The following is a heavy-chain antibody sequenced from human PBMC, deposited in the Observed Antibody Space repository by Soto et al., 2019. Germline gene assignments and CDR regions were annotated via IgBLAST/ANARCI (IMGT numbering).Heavy chain of an antibody. J-gene: IGHJ6*02. Sequence: GGSLRLSCAASGFTFSSYAMSWVRQAPGKGLEWVSAISGSGGSTYYADSVKGRFTISRDNSKNTLYLQMNSLRAEDTAVYYCAKVVRFLEWFPPVGMDVWGQGTTVTVSS. CDR2: ISGSGGST. V-gene: IGHV3-23*01. CDR1: GFTFSSYA. D-gene: IGHD3-3*01. CDR3: AKVVRFLEWFPPVGMDV.